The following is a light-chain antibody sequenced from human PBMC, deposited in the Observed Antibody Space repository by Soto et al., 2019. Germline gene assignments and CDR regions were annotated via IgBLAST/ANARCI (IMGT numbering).Light chain of an antibody. CDR1: QSVSSY. Sequence: EIVLTQFPATLSLSPGDGATLSCRASQSVSSYLAWYQQNRGQAPRLLIYDSSNRATGIPARFSGSWSGTDFRLIISSLVPEDFAVYYCQQRSVWPLTFGGGTKVEIK. V-gene: IGKV3-11*01. CDR2: DSS. CDR3: QQRSVWPLT. J-gene: IGKJ4*01.